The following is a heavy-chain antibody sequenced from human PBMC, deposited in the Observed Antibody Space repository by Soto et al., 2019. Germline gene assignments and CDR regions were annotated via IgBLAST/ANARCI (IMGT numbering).Heavy chain of an antibody. D-gene: IGHD3-22*01. V-gene: IGHV1-18*04. CDR3: ARDLMIVVVITEGNACDI. CDR2: ISAYNGNT. J-gene: IGHJ3*02. CDR1: GYTFTSYG. Sequence: QVQLVQSGAEVKKPGASVKVSCKASGYTFTSYGISWVRQAPGQGLEWMGWISAYNGNTNNAQKLQGRVTMTTDTSTSTAYMELRSLRSDDTAVYYCARDLMIVVVITEGNACDIWGQGTMVTVSS.